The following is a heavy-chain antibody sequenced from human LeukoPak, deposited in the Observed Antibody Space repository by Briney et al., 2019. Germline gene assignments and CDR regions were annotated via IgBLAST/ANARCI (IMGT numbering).Heavy chain of an antibody. Sequence: QTGGSLRLSCAASGFTFSNYWMHWVRQAPGKGLVWVSRINSDGIRTNYADSVKGRFTISRDNAENTLYLQMNSLRAEDTAVYYCARGGYGAYYFNLWGRGTLVTVSS. D-gene: IGHD4-17*01. CDR1: GFTFSNYW. V-gene: IGHV3-74*01. CDR2: INSDGIRT. J-gene: IGHJ2*01. CDR3: ARGGYGAYYFNL.